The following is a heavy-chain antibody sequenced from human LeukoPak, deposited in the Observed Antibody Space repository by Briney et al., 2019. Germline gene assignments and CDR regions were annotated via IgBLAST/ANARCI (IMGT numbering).Heavy chain of an antibody. J-gene: IGHJ4*02. D-gene: IGHD3-10*01. CDR1: GFTVSSNY. Sequence: PGGSLRLSCAASGFTVSSNYMSWVRQAPGKGLEWVSVIYSGGSTYYADSVKGRFTISRDNSKNTLYLQMNSLRAEDTAVYYCARDRGYDYGDYWGGGNPGHRLL. V-gene: IGHV3-66*01. CDR3: ARDRGYDYGDY. CDR2: IYSGGST.